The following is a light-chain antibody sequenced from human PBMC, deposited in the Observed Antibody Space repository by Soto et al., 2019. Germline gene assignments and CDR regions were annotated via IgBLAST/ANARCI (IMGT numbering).Light chain of an antibody. V-gene: IGKV3-20*01. CDR1: ESISSKS. Sequence: EIVLTQSPCTLSLSPGERATLSCRASESISSKSLAWYQQKPGQAPRLLIYGTFNWATGVPDRFSGSGSGTDFTLTISSLEPDDFAVYFCQQYGSSPYTFGQGTKLEI. CDR3: QQYGSSPYT. J-gene: IGKJ2*01. CDR2: GTF.